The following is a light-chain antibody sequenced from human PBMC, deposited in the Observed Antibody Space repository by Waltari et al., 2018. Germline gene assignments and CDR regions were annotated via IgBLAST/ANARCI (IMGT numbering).Light chain of an antibody. CDR1: QSLSSSY. J-gene: IGKJ4*01. V-gene: IGKV3-20*01. CDR3: QQYGRSPLT. Sequence: EIVLTQSPGALSLSPGERATLSCRASQSLSSSYLAWYQKKPGQAPRLLIYGASSRASGIPDRFSGSGSGTDFTLTISRLEPEDFAVYYCQQYGRSPLTFGGGTKVEIK. CDR2: GAS.